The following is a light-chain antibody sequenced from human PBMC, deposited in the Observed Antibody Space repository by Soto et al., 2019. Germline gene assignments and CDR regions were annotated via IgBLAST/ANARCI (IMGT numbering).Light chain of an antibody. CDR2: NVS. V-gene: IGLV2-11*01. CDR3: CSYAGSYTWV. J-gene: IGLJ3*02. Sequence: QSALTQPRSVSGSPGQSVTISCTGTSSDVGNYNYVSWYQQHPGKAPKLIIYNVSKRPSGVPDRFSASKSGNTASLTVSGLQGDDEGDYYCCSYAGSYTWVFGGGTKLTVL. CDR1: SSDVGNYNY.